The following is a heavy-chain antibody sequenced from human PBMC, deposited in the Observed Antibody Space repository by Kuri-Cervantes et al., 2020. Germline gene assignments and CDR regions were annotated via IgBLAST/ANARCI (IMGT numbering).Heavy chain of an antibody. V-gene: IGHV1-3*01. CDR1: GYTFTSYA. J-gene: IGHJ3*01. Sequence: ASVKVSCKASGYTFTSYAIHWVRQAPGQRLEWMGWINAGNGNTKYSQKFQGRVTISRDTSKNQVVLAMTNVDPVDTATYYCARYNSRDTFDVWGPGTMVTVSS. CDR3: ARYNSRDTFDV. D-gene: IGHD3-16*02. CDR2: INAGNGNT.